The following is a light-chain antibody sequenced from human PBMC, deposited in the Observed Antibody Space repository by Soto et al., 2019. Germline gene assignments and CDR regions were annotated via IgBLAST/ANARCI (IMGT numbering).Light chain of an antibody. CDR3: LQHSSYPRT. J-gene: IGKJ1*01. Sequence: DIQMTQSPSTLSASVGDRVTITCRASQSISSWLAWYQQKPGKAPKLLIYDASSLESGVPLRFSGSGSGTEFTLTISSLQPEDFATYYCLQHSSYPRTFGQGTKVDIK. CDR1: QSISSW. CDR2: DAS. V-gene: IGKV1-5*01.